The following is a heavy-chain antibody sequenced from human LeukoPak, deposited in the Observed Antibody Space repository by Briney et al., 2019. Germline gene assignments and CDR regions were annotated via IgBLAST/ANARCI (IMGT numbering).Heavy chain of an antibody. D-gene: IGHD3-10*01. Sequence: GESLKISCKGSGYSFTSYWIGWVRQMPGKGLEWMGIIYPGDSDTRYSPSFQGQVTISADKSISTAYLQWSSLKASDTAMYYCARSQFYGSGSYYSFDYWGQGTLVTVSS. CDR1: GYSFTSYW. V-gene: IGHV5-51*01. CDR3: ARSQFYGSGSYYSFDY. CDR2: IYPGDSDT. J-gene: IGHJ4*02.